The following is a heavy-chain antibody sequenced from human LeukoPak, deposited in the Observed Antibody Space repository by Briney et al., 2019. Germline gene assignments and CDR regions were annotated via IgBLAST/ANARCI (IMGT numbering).Heavy chain of an antibody. CDR3: ARKAYGSGEGFDY. D-gene: IGHD3-10*01. V-gene: IGHV1-2*02. CDR1: GYTFTGYY. CDR2: INPNSGGT. Sequence: GASVKVSCKASGYTFTGYYMHWVRQAPGQGLGWMGWINPNSGGTNYAQKFQGRVTMTRDTSISTAYMELSRLRSDDTAVYYCARKAYGSGEGFDYWGQGTLVTVSS. J-gene: IGHJ4*02.